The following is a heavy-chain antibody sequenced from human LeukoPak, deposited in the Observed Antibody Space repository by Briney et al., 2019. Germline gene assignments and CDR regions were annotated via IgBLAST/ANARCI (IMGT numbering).Heavy chain of an antibody. CDR1: GFTFSDYY. Sequence: GGSLRLSCAAAGFTFSDYYMSWIRQAPGKGLEWVSYICDSGRTIYYADSVKGRLTISRDNAKNSVYLQMNNLGAEDTAVYYCARDRLGDYDHSGYYDKWGQGTLVTVSS. CDR3: ARDRLGDYDHSGYYDK. J-gene: IGHJ4*02. V-gene: IGHV3-11*01. D-gene: IGHD3-22*01. CDR2: ICDSGRTI.